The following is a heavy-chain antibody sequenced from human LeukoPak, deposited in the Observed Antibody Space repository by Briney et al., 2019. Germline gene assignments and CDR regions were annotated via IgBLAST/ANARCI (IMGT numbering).Heavy chain of an antibody. CDR3: ARRVGSGWPVQH. CDR1: GYTFSSYD. CDR2: MNPNSGNT. D-gene: IGHD6-19*01. Sequence: ASVKVSCKTSGYTFSSYDINWVRQATGQGLEWMGWMNPNSGNTGYAQKFQGRLNMTRNTSIDTAYMELSSLRSDDTAVYYCARRVGSGWPVQHWGQGTLVTVSS. J-gene: IGHJ1*01. V-gene: IGHV1-8*01.